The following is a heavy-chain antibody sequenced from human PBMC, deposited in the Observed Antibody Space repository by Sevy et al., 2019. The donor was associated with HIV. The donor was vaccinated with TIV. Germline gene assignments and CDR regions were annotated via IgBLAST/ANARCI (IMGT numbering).Heavy chain of an antibody. D-gene: IGHD3-22*01. V-gene: IGHV1-18*01. CDR3: VRDESFSLIVVDPDY. Sequence: ASVKVSCQASGYTFSNYGVTWVRQAPGQGLEWMGWISGYNGNTKYAQKFQDRVIMTTDTATSPAYMELRSLRSDDTAVYYCVRDESFSLIVVDPDYWGQGTLVTVSS. CDR2: ISGYNGNT. J-gene: IGHJ4*02. CDR1: GYTFSNYG.